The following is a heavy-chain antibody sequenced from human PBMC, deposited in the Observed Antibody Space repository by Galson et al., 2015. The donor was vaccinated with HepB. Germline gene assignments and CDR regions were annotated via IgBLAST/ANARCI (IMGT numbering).Heavy chain of an antibody. D-gene: IGHD1-26*01. CDR3: ATARYSTSPPDN. CDR1: GYTFTNYG. CDR2: ISGYNGNT. Sequence: SVKVSCKASGYTFTNYGISWVRQAPGQGLEWMAWISGYNGNTNYARKFQGRVTMTTVTSTSTAYMELRSLTSDDTAVYYCATARYSTSPPDNWGQGTLVTVSS. V-gene: IGHV1-18*01. J-gene: IGHJ4*02.